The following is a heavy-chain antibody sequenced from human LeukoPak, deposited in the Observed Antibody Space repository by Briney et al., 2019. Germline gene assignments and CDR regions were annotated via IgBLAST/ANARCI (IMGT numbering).Heavy chain of an antibody. CDR1: GFTFSSYT. V-gene: IGHV3-21*01. Sequence: GGSLRLSCAASGFTFSSYTMNWVRQAPGKGLEWVSSISSGSGYIYYADSLKGRFTISRDNAKNSLYLQMNSLGAEDTAVYYCATPTGRTGYWGQGTLVTVSS. CDR2: ISSGSGYI. J-gene: IGHJ4*02. CDR3: ATPTGRTGY. D-gene: IGHD1-26*01.